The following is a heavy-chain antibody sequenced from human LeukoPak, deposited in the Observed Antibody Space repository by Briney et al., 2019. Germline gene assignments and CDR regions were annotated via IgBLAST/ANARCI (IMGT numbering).Heavy chain of an antibody. V-gene: IGHV4-59*01. CDR3: ASRYGSGSYGFDF. Sequence: PSETLSLTCTVSGASISNYYWTWIRQPPGTGLEWIGYYYYGGSTEYNPSLKSRVTIAVDTFKNQFSRKLSSVTAADTAVYYCASRYGSGSYGFDFWGQGTLVTVSS. J-gene: IGHJ4*02. D-gene: IGHD3-10*01. CDR1: GASISNYY. CDR2: YYYGGST.